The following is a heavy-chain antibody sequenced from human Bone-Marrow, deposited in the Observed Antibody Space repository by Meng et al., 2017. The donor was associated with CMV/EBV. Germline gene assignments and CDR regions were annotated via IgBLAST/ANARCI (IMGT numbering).Heavy chain of an antibody. Sequence: SETLSLTCTVSGASITSSSYFWDWIRQSPGKGLEWTGSLSYGGSIYYNPSLKSRVTISVDKSKNQFSLKLSSVTAADTAVYYCARREIVVVPAAIVIGAFDIWGQGTMVTVSS. V-gene: IGHV4-39*07. D-gene: IGHD2-2*02. CDR1: GASITSSSYF. CDR3: ARREIVVVPAAIVIGAFDI. J-gene: IGHJ3*02. CDR2: LSYGGSI.